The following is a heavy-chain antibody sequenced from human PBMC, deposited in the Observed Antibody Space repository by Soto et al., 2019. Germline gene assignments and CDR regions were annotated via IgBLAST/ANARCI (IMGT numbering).Heavy chain of an antibody. CDR1: GGSISSGGYY. J-gene: IGHJ6*02. V-gene: IGHV4-31*03. Sequence: QVQLQESGPGLVKPSQTLSLTCTVSGGSISSGGYYWSWIRQHPGKGLEWIGYIYYSGSTYFNPSLKSRVTISVDTSKNQFSLKLSSVTAADTAVYYCARAADGYSYIVGMDVWGQGTTVTVSS. D-gene: IGHD5-18*01. CDR3: ARAADGYSYIVGMDV. CDR2: IYYSGST.